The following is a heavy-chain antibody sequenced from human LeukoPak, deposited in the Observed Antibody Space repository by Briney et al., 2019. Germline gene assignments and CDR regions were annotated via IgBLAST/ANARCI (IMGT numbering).Heavy chain of an antibody. CDR1: GFTFSSYG. J-gene: IGHJ5*02. D-gene: IGHD1-7*01. Sequence: GGSLRLSCAASGFTFSSYGKHWVRQAPGKGLEWVAFIRYDGSNKYYADSVKGRFTISRDNSKNTLYLQMNSLRAEDTAVYYCAKGGELELRPGWFDPWGQGTLVTVSS. V-gene: IGHV3-30*02. CDR3: AKGGELELRPGWFDP. CDR2: IRYDGSNK.